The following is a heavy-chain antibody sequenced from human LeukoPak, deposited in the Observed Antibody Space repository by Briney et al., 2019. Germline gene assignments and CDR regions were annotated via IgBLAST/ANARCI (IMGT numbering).Heavy chain of an antibody. CDR1: GDSISGRNYY. V-gene: IGHV4-39*07. Sequence: SETLSLTCTVSGDSISGRNYYWGWIRQPPGKGLEWIGNIYYSGSTYYNPSLKSRVSISIDTSRNQCSLRLSSVTAADTAVYYCARMHYYDSSGYYYAENRFDPWGQGTLVTVSS. J-gene: IGHJ5*02. D-gene: IGHD3-22*01. CDR3: ARMHYYDSSGYYYAENRFDP. CDR2: IYYSGST.